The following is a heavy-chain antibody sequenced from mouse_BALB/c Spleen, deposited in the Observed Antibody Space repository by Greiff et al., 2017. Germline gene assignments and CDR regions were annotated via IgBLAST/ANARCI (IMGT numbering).Heavy chain of an antibody. V-gene: IGHV1S135*01. CDR1: GYAFTSYN. D-gene: IGHD1-1*01. CDR3: ARILYYGSSYDAMDY. CDR2: IDPYNGGT. Sequence: EVKVVESGPELVKPGASVKVSCKASGYAFTSYNMYWVKQSHGKSLEWIGYIDPYNGGTSYNQKFKGKATLTVDKSSSTAYMHLNSLTSEDSAVYYCARILYYGSSYDAMDYWGQGTSVTVSS. J-gene: IGHJ4*01.